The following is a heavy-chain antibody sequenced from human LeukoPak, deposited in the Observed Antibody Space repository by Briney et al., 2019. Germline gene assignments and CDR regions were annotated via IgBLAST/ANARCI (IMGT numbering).Heavy chain of an antibody. CDR3: ASGRYCSGCSCYVAGGYFQH. V-gene: IGHV3-30*04. J-gene: IGHJ1*01. CDR2: ISYDGSNK. CDR1: GFTFSSYA. Sequence: GGSLRLSCAASGFTFSSYAMHWVRQAPVKGLEWVAVISYDGSNKYYADSVKGRFTISRDNSKNTLYLQMNSLRAEDTAVYYCASGRYCSGCSCYVAGGYFQHWGQGTLVTVSS. D-gene: IGHD2-15*01.